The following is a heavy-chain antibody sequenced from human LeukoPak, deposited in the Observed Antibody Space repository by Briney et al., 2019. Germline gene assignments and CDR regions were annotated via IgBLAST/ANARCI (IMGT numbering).Heavy chain of an antibody. Sequence: PGRSLRLSCAASGFTFSSYGMHWLRQAPGKGLEWVAVIWYDGRNKYYADSVKGLFTISRDNSKNTQYLQMNSLRAEDTAVYYCARDYYDSSGYYSYYFDYWGQGTLVTVSS. D-gene: IGHD3-22*01. CDR1: GFTFSSYG. J-gene: IGHJ4*02. V-gene: IGHV3-33*01. CDR2: IWYDGRNK. CDR3: ARDYYDSSGYYSYYFDY.